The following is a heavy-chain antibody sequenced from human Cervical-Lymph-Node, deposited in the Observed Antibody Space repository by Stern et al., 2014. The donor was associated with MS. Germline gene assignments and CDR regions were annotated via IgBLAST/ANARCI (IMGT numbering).Heavy chain of an antibody. Sequence: EMQLVESGGGLVQPGGSLRLSCAASGFTFSSSWMSWVRQAPGKGLEWVANIKEDGSVRNHVDSVKGRFTIFRDNAENSLYLQMNSLRTEDTGVYYCSRQPWSWGQGTLVTVSS. CDR2: IKEDGSVR. J-gene: IGHJ4*02. D-gene: IGHD3-3*01. CDR3: SRQPWS. V-gene: IGHV3-7*01. CDR1: GFTFSSSW.